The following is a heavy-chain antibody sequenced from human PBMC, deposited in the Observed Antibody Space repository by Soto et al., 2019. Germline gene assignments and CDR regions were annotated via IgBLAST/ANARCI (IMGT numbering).Heavy chain of an antibody. Sequence: PGESLKISCXGSGYSFTSYWISWVRQMPGKGLEWMGRIDPSDSYTNYSPSFQGHVTISADKSISTAYLQWSSLKASDTAMYYCARHGKYCSGGSCYGYYYYGMDVWGQGTTVTVSS. CDR3: ARHGKYCSGGSCYGYYYYGMDV. CDR1: GYSFTSYW. V-gene: IGHV5-10-1*01. D-gene: IGHD2-15*01. CDR2: IDPSDSYT. J-gene: IGHJ6*02.